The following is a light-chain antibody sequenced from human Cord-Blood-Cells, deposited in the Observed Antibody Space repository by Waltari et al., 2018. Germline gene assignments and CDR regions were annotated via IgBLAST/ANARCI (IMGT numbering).Light chain of an antibody. Sequence: DVVMTPSPLFLHVTLGKPDSISSRSSQSLGYSDGNTYLNWFQQGPGQSPRRLIYKVSNRDSGVPDRFSVSGSGTDFTLKISRVEAEDVGVYYCIQGTHWPFTFGPGTKVDIK. CDR3: IQGTHWPFT. CDR1: QSLGYSDGNTY. CDR2: KVS. V-gene: IGKV2-30*01. J-gene: IGKJ3*01.